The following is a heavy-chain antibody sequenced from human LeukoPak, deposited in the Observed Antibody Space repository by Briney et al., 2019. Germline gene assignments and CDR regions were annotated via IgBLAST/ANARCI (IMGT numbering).Heavy chain of an antibody. J-gene: IGHJ3*02. Sequence: QPGGSLRLSCAASGFTFSSYAMHWVRQAPGKGLEWVAVISYDGSNKYYADSVKGRFTISRDNSQNTLYLQMSSLRAEDTAVYYCARDPYYYGSGIPPGFDIWGQGTMVTVSS. D-gene: IGHD3-10*01. CDR2: ISYDGSNK. V-gene: IGHV3-30-3*01. CDR1: GFTFSSYA. CDR3: ARDPYYYGSGIPPGFDI.